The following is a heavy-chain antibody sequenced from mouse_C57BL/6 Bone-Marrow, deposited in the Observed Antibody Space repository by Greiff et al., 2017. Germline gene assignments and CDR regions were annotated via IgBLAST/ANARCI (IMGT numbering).Heavy chain of an antibody. CDR1: GFSLTSYG. Sequence: VKLVESGPGLVQPSQSLSITCTVSGFSLTSYGVHWVRQSPGKGLEWLGVIWSGGSTASNAAFISRLSISKANSKSQVFFKMNSLQADATAIYDCVLRTGYYAMDYWGQGTSVTVSS. CDR3: VLRTGYYAMDY. J-gene: IGHJ4*01. CDR2: IWSGGST. V-gene: IGHV2-2*01. D-gene: IGHD1-1*01.